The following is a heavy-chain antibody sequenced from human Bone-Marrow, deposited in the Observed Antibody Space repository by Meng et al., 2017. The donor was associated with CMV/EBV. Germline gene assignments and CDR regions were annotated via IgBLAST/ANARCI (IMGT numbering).Heavy chain of an antibody. CDR2: ISSSGSTI. V-gene: IGHV3-48*03. J-gene: IGHJ6*02. Sequence: GESLKISCAASGFTFSSYEMNWVRQAPGKGLEWVSYISSSGSTIYYADSVKGRFTISRDNSKNTLYLQMNSLRAEDTAVYYCARVSGFWSRHEGMDVWGQGTTVTVSS. D-gene: IGHD3-3*01. CDR1: GFTFSSYE. CDR3: ARVSGFWSRHEGMDV.